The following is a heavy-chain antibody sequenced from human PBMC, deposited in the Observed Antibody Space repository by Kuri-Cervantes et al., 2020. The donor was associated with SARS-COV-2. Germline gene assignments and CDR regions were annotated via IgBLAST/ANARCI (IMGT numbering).Heavy chain of an antibody. CDR3: ARQGVVIAIKGWFDP. V-gene: IGHV4-39*01. CDR2: IYDSGST. J-gene: IGHJ5*02. CDR1: GGSISSSSYY. Sequence: ESLKISCTVSGGSISSSSYYWGWIRQPPGKGLEWIGSIYDSGSTYYNPSLKSRVTISVDTSKNQFSLKLSSVTAADTAVYYYARQGVVIAIKGWFDPWGQGTLVTVSS. D-gene: IGHD2-21*01.